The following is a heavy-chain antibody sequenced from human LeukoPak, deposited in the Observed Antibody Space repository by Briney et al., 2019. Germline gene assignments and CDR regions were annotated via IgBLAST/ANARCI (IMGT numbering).Heavy chain of an antibody. Sequence: SETLCLTCAVSGGSFSSTSYHWAWIRQPPGKGLEWIATVYYAGSAYYNPSLKSRVTISVDPSKSQFSLKLSSVTTADTALYYCTRYASGSYYWFDPWGQGTLVTVSS. J-gene: IGHJ5*02. CDR3: TRYASGSYYWFDP. D-gene: IGHD3-10*01. V-gene: IGHV4-39*01. CDR2: VYYAGSA. CDR1: GGSFSSTSYH.